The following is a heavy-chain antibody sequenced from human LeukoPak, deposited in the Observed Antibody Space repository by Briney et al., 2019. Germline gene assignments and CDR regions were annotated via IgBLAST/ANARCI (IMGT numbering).Heavy chain of an antibody. J-gene: IGHJ6*03. CDR3: ARHWGYSYGPYYYYYYYMDV. CDR1: GGSFSGYY. CDR2: INHSGST. Sequence: RASETLSLTCAVYGGSFSGYYWSWIRQPPGKGLEWIGEINHSGSTNYNPSLKSRVTISVDTSKNQFSLKLSSVTAADTAVYYCARHWGYSYGPYYYYYYYMDVWGKGTTVTVSS. V-gene: IGHV4-34*01. D-gene: IGHD5-18*01.